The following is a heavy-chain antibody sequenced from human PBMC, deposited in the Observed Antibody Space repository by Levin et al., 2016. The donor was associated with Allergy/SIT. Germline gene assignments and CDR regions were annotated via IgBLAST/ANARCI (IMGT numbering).Heavy chain of an antibody. CDR1: GFTFSSYA. CDR2: ISGSGGST. CDR3: AKVIAPTYGSGSYGS. D-gene: IGHD3-10*01. J-gene: IGHJ4*02. V-gene: IGHV3-23*01. Sequence: GGSLRLSCAASGFTFSSYAMSWVRQAPGKGLEWVSAISGSGGSTYYADSVKGRFTISRDNSKNTLYLQMNSLRAEDTAVYYCAKVIAPTYGSGSYGSWGQGTLVTVSS.